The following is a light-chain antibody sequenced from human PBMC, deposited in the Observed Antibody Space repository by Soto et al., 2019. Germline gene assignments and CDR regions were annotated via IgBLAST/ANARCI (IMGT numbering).Light chain of an antibody. CDR1: SSNIGTGYD. CDR3: QSYDSSLSGVV. J-gene: IGLJ2*01. V-gene: IGLV1-40*01. CDR2: GNS. Sequence: QSVVTQPPSVSGAPGQRVTISCTGSSSNIGTGYDVHWYQQLPGTAPKLLIYGNSNRPSGVPDRFSGSKSDTSASLAITGLQAEDEADYYRQSYDSSLSGVVFGGGTKLTVL.